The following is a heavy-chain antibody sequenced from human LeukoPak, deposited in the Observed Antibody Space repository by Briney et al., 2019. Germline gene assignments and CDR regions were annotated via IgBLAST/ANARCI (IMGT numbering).Heavy chain of an antibody. V-gene: IGHV3-7*01. CDR3: ARETPYSSSWTDLDY. Sequence: GGSLRLSCAASGFAFSNYWMTWVRQAPGKGLEWVANIKRDGSDKYYVDSVKGRFTISRDNAKNSLSLQMNSLRDEDTAVYYCARETPYSSSWTDLDYWGQGTLVTVSS. CDR2: IKRDGSDK. CDR1: GFAFSNYW. D-gene: IGHD6-13*01. J-gene: IGHJ4*02.